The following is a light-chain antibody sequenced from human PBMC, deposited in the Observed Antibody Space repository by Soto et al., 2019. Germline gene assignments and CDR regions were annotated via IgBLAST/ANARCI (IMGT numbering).Light chain of an antibody. V-gene: IGKV1-17*01. Sequence: DIQMTQSPSSLSASVGDRVTITCWSSLDIRHDLGWYQQRPGRAPTRLIYGASTLQGDVPRRFSGSVSGTIFTLTISGLQPEDSATYYCLQHNSYPWTFGQGTKVEIK. J-gene: IGKJ1*01. CDR3: LQHNSYPWT. CDR2: GAS. CDR1: LDIRHD.